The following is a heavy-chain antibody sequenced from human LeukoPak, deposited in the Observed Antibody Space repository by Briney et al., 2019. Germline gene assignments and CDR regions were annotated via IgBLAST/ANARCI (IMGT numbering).Heavy chain of an antibody. J-gene: IGHJ4*02. D-gene: IGHD3-22*01. CDR3: AREGYDSSYYSYLDY. CDR1: GGSISSGDYY. Sequence: PSETLSLTCTVSGGSISSGDYYWSWIRQHPGKGLEWIGNIYYSGSTYYNPSLKSRVTISVDTSKSQFSLKLSSVTAADTAVYYCAREGYDSSYYSYLDYWGQGTLVTVSS. V-gene: IGHV4-31*03. CDR2: IYYSGST.